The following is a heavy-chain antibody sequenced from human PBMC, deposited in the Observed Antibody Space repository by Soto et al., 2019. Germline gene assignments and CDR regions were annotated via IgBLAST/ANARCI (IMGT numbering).Heavy chain of an antibody. CDR2: INPNSGGT. D-gene: IGHD3-3*01. CDR3: ARGARQHLRFLEWLPHYYYYGMDV. J-gene: IGHJ6*02. V-gene: IGHV1-2*04. Sequence: ASVKVSCKASGYTFTGYYMHWVRQAPGQGLEWMGWINPNSGGTNYAQKFQGWVTMTRDTSISTAYMELSRLRSDDTAAYYCARGARQHLRFLEWLPHYYYYGMDVWGQGTTVTV. CDR1: GYTFTGYY.